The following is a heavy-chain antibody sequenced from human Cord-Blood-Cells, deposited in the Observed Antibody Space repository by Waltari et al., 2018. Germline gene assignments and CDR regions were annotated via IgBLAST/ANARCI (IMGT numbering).Heavy chain of an antibody. D-gene: IGHD3-16*02. V-gene: IGHV1-3*01. Sequence: QVQLVQSGAEGKKPGASVKVSCKASGYTFTTYAMHCVRQAPGQRPEWMGWINAGNGNTKYSQKFQGRVTITRDTSASTAYMELSSLRSEDTAVYYCARDRSDYIWGSYRYNAFDIWGQGTMVTVSS. J-gene: IGHJ3*02. CDR1: GYTFTTYA. CDR2: INAGNGNT. CDR3: ARDRSDYIWGSYRYNAFDI.